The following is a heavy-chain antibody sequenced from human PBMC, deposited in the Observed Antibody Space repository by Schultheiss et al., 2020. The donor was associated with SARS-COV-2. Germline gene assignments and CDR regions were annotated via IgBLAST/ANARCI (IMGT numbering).Heavy chain of an antibody. Sequence: GGSLRLSCAASGFTFSSYAMSWVRQAPGKGLEWVSSISSSSSYIYYADSVKGRFTISRDNAKNSLYLQMNSLRAEDTAVYYCAKLDTAMANDYWGQGTLVTVSS. J-gene: IGHJ4*02. D-gene: IGHD5-18*01. CDR3: AKLDTAMANDY. V-gene: IGHV3-21*04. CDR1: GFTFSSYA. CDR2: ISSSSSYI.